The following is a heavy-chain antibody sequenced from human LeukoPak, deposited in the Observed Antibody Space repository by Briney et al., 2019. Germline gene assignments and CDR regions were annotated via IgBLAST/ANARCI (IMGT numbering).Heavy chain of an antibody. CDR3: ARASGTYQPDYFDY. V-gene: IGHV4-59*01. J-gene: IGHJ4*02. CDR1: GGSISSYY. Sequence: SETLSVTCTVSGGSISSYYWSWIRQPPGKGLEWIGYIYYSGSTNYNPSLKSRVTISVDTSKNQFSLKLSSVTAADTAVYYCARASGTYQPDYFDYWGQGTLVTVSS. D-gene: IGHD1-1*01. CDR2: IYYSGST.